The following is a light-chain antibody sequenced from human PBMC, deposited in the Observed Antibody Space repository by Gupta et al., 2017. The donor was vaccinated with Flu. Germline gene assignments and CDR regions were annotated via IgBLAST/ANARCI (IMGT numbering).Light chain of an antibody. CDR1: QDISPS. V-gene: IGKV1-9*01. Sequence: DIQLTQSPSFLSASVGDRVAMTCRASQDISPSLAWYQQKAGEGPKLLIYAVSTLHTAVPSRFSGSGSGTEFTLTISSLQPEDFGIYYCQRCYQYPVTFGGGTKVEIK. CDR3: QRCYQYPVT. CDR2: AVS. J-gene: IGKJ4*01.